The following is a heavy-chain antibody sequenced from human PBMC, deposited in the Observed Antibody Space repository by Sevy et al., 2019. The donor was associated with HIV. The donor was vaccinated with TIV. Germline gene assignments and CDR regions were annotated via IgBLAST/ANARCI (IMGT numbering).Heavy chain of an antibody. CDR2: FDXXXXGT. D-gene: IGHD3-22*01. CDR3: XTTKXYXXXXGSXXXY. V-gene: IGHV1-24*01. Sequence: ASVKVSCXVSGXTLXXXXXHWVRQXXXKGLXXXVSFDXXXXGTXXARKFQGRVTMTEDKSTDTAYMVLSSLKSXDTAVYYCXTTKXYXXXXGSXXXYWGQXTLVTVSS. CDR1: GXTLXXXX. J-gene: IGHJ4*02.